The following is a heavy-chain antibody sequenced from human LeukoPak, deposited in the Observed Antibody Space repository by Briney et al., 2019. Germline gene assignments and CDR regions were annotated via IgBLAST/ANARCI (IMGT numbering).Heavy chain of an antibody. V-gene: IGHV4-59*01. Sequence: PSETLSLTCTVSGGSISSYYWSWIRQPPGKGLEWIGYIYYSGSTNYNPSLKSRVTISVDTSKNQLSLKLSSVTAADTAVYYCARQGAAAGTNFDYWGQGTLVTVSS. CDR3: ARQGAAAGTNFDY. CDR1: GGSISSYY. J-gene: IGHJ4*02. D-gene: IGHD6-13*01. CDR2: IYYSGST.